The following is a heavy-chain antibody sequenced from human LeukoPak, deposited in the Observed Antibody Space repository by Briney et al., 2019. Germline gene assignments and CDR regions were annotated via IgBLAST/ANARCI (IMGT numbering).Heavy chain of an antibody. CDR2: IIPILGIA. Sequence: ASVKVSCKASGGTFSSYAISWVRQVPGQGLEWMGRIIPILGIANYAQKFQGRVTITADKSTSTAYMELSSLRSEDTAVYYCARAMVPIGQLPSPEDYYYYGMDVWGQGTTVTVSS. CDR3: ARAMVPIGQLPSPEDYYYYGMDV. V-gene: IGHV1-69*04. J-gene: IGHJ6*02. D-gene: IGHD2-2*01. CDR1: GGTFSSYA.